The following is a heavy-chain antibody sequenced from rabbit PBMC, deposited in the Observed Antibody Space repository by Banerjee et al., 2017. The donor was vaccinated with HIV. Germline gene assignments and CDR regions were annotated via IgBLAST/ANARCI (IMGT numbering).Heavy chain of an antibody. CDR1: GFSFSSNYY. CDR2: IYTGSGST. D-gene: IGHD2-1*01. Sequence: QEQLVESGGGLVQPEGSLTLTCKASGFSFSSNYYMCWVRQAPGKGLEWIGCIYTGSGSTDYASWAKGRFTISKTSSTTVTLQMTSLTAADTATYFCAREHTYADYGDFNLWGQGTLVTVS. J-gene: IGHJ4*01. V-gene: IGHV1S45*01. CDR3: AREHTYADYGDFNL.